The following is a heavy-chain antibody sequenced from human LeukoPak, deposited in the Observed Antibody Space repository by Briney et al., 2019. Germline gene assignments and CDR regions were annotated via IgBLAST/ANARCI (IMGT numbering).Heavy chain of an antibody. Sequence: GGSLRLSCAASGFTFSSYWMHWVRQAPGKGLVWVSRINSDGSSTSYADSVKGRFTISRGNAKNTLYLQMNSLRAEDTAVYYCAKLLNDYGDYYFDYWGQGTLVTVSS. J-gene: IGHJ4*02. CDR3: AKLLNDYGDYYFDY. D-gene: IGHD4-17*01. CDR2: INSDGSST. V-gene: IGHV3-74*01. CDR1: GFTFSSYW.